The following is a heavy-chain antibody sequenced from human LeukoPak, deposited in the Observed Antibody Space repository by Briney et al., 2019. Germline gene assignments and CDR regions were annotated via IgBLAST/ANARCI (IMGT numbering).Heavy chain of an antibody. Sequence: GGSLRLSCAASGFPFNSYAVHWVRQAPGKGLEWVALIWYDGSNTYYADSVKGRFTISRDNSKNTLYLQMSSLRPEDTAVYYCAKGAYLRYFEWLWANWGQGTLVTVSS. CDR1: GFPFNSYA. CDR3: AKGAYLRYFEWLWAN. D-gene: IGHD3-9*01. V-gene: IGHV3-30*02. CDR2: IWYDGSNT. J-gene: IGHJ4*02.